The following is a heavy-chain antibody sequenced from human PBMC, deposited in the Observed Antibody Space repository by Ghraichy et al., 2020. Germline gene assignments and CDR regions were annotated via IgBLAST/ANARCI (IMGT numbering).Heavy chain of an antibody. D-gene: IGHD1-26*01. CDR3: AKAVGATALAAFDY. J-gene: IGHJ4*02. V-gene: IGHV3-9*01. CDR1: GFTFDDYA. CDR2: ISWNSGSI. Sequence: SLNISCAASGFTFDDYAMHWVRQAPGKGLEWVSGISWNSGSIGYADPVKGRFTISRDNAKNSLYLQMNSLRAEDTALYYCAKAVGATALAAFDYWGQGTLVTVSS.